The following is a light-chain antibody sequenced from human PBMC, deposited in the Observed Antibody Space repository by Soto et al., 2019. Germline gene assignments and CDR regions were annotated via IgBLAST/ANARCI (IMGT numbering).Light chain of an antibody. Sequence: QSARTQPASVSGSPGQSITISCTGTSSDVGGYNYVSWYQQHPGKAPKLMIYDVSNRPSGVSNRFSGSKSGNTASLTISGLQAEDEADYYCSSYTTSSPHVVFGGGTKLTVL. J-gene: IGLJ2*01. CDR3: SSYTTSSPHVV. CDR2: DVS. CDR1: SSDVGGYNY. V-gene: IGLV2-14*01.